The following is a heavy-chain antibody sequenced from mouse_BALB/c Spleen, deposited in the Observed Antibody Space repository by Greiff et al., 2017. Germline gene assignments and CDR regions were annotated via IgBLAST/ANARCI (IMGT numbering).Heavy chain of an antibody. D-gene: IGHD2-1*01. CDR1: GYTFTSYW. V-gene: IGHV1S22*01. J-gene: IGHJ2*01. Sequence: LQQPGSELVRPGASVKLSCKASGYTFTSYWMHWVKQRHGQGLEWIGNIYPGSGSTNYDEKFKSKGTLTVDTSSSTAYMHLSSLTSEDSAVYYCTRMGGNTYYFDYWGQGTTLTVSS. CDR2: IYPGSGST. CDR3: TRMGGNTYYFDY.